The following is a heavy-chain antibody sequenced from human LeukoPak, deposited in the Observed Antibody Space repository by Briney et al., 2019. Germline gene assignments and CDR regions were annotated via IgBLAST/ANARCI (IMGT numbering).Heavy chain of an antibody. CDR2: INPNSGGT. D-gene: IGHD6-19*01. V-gene: IGHV1-2*02. J-gene: IGHJ4*02. CDR3: ARDSGVIAVALYYFDY. Sequence: ASVKVSCKASGYTFTGYYMHWVRQAPGQGLEWMGWINPNSGGTNYAQKLQGRVTMTRGTSISTAHMELSRLRSDDTAVYYCARDSGVIAVALYYFDYWGQGTLVTVSS. CDR1: GYTFTGYY.